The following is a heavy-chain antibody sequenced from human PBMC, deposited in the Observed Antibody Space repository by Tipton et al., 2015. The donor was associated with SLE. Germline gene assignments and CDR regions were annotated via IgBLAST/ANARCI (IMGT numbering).Heavy chain of an antibody. CDR2: IYYSGST. CDR1: GGSISRPNYY. Sequence: TLSLTCTVSGGSISRPNYYWGWIRQPPGKGLEWIGYIYYSGSTYYNPSLKSRVTISVDTSKNQFSLKLSSVTAADTAVYYCARELEGVGSQQLVNWGQGTLVTVSS. J-gene: IGHJ4*02. CDR3: ARELEGVGSQQLVN. V-gene: IGHV4-39*07. D-gene: IGHD6-13*01.